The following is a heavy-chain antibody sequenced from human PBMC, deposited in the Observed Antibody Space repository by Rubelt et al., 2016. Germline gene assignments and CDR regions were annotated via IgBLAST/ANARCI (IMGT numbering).Heavy chain of an antibody. D-gene: IGHD3-22*01. CDR2: INPNSGGT. CDR3: ARDRNYYDSSGYPDY. CDR1: GYTFTGYY. V-gene: IGHV1-2*02. Sequence: QVQLVQSGAEVKKPGASVKVSCKASGYTFTGYYMHWVRQAPGQGLEWMGWINPNSGGTNYAQKFQGRVTMTRDTSISTAYMELSRLRSDDAAVYYCARDRNYYDSSGYPDYWGQGTLVPVSS. J-gene: IGHJ4*02.